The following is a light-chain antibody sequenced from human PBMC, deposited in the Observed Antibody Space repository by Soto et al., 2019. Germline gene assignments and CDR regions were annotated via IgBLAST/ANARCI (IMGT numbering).Light chain of an antibody. Sequence: EIMLSQSLGIVSLNPGERATLSCRASQTISGTSLAWYQQKPGQAPRLLIYGASSRATGIPARFSGSGSGTEFTLTISSLQSEDFAVYYCRQYNNWPRTFGQGSKV. CDR1: QTISGT. J-gene: IGKJ1*01. CDR3: RQYNNWPRT. V-gene: IGKV3-15*01. CDR2: GAS.